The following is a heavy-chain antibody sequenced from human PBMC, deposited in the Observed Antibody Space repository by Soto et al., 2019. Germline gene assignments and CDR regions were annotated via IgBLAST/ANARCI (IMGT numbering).Heavy chain of an antibody. CDR2: IIPILGIA. V-gene: IGHV1-69*08. J-gene: IGHJ5*02. CDR3: ARDGGYCSGGSCWDLHWFDP. Sequence: QVQLVQSGAEVKKPGSSVKVSCKASGGTFSSYTISWVRQAPGQGLEWMGRIIPILGIANYAQKFQGRVTSTADKSXXTXYXXLSSLRSEDTAVYYCARDGGYCSGGSCWDLHWFDPWGQGTLVTVSS. D-gene: IGHD2-15*01. CDR1: GGTFSSYT.